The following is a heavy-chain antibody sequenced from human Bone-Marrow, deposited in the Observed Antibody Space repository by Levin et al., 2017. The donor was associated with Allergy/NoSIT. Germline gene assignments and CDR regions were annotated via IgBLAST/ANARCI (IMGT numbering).Heavy chain of an antibody. V-gene: IGHV1-46*01. D-gene: IGHD2-15*01. Sequence: GASVKVSCKTSGYAFSNYYMFWVRQAPGHGLEWLGTINPSGASPSFARKFQGRIDMTTDTSTTTFHMELSSLRSEDTAVYYCAREAYDLGGSAVDHWGQGTLVTVSS. CDR1: GYAFSNYY. J-gene: IGHJ4*02. CDR3: AREAYDLGGSAVDH. CDR2: INPSGASP.